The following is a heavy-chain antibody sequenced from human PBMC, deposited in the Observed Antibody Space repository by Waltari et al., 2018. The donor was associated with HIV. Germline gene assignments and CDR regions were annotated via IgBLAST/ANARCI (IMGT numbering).Heavy chain of an antibody. CDR3: ARLRWDASFYYGLDV. CDR2: IYHSGAA. Sequence: QVQLQQWGAGLLKPSETLSLTCAVYAGSFSGYYWTWLRQPPGKGLQWIAEIYHSGAANYNPSLKSRVTISVDTSKNQFSLKLRSVTAADTAVYYCARLRWDASFYYGLDVWGQGTTVTVSS. CDR1: AGSFSGYY. D-gene: IGHD4-17*01. J-gene: IGHJ6*02. V-gene: IGHV4-34*02.